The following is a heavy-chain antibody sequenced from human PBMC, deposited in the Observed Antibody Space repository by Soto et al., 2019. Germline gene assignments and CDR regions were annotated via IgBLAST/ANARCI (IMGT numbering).Heavy chain of an antibody. CDR1: GGSISSGGYY. CDR2: IYYSGST. D-gene: IGHD3-22*01. Sequence: PSETLSLTCTVSGGSISSGGYYWSWIRQHPGKGLEWIGYIYYSGSTYYNPSLKSRVTISVDTSKNQFSLKLSSVTAADTAVYYCAIALSMDSSGFSGLRSYYYFDYWGQGTLVTVSS. J-gene: IGHJ4*02. CDR3: AIALSMDSSGFSGLRSYYYFDY. V-gene: IGHV4-31*02.